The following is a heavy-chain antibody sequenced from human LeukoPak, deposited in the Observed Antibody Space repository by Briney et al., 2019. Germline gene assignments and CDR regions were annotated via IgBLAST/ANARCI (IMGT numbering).Heavy chain of an antibody. Sequence: SETLSLTCAVYGGSFSGYYWSWIRQPPGKGLEWIGEINHSGSTNYNPSLKSRVTISVDTSKNQFSLKLSSVTAADTAVYYCARGIRRDNWFDPWGQGTLVTVSS. CDR1: GGSFSGYY. J-gene: IGHJ5*02. D-gene: IGHD1-1*01. CDR3: ARGIRRDNWFDP. V-gene: IGHV4-34*01. CDR2: INHSGST.